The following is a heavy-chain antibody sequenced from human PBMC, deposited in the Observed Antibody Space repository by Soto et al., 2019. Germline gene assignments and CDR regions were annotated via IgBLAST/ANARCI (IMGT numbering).Heavy chain of an antibody. CDR1: GDSIIGIYH. CDR3: ARGLYCSGGSCYPGRWVDP. D-gene: IGHD2-15*01. V-gene: IGHV4-38-2*01. J-gene: IGHJ5*02. CDR2: IFHTGTT. Sequence: SETLSLTCAVSGDSIIGIYHWAWIRQPPGRSLEWIASIFHTGTTYYTPSLKSRVTISVDTSKNQFSLKLSSVTAADTAVYYCARGLYCSGGSCYPGRWVDPWGQGTLV.